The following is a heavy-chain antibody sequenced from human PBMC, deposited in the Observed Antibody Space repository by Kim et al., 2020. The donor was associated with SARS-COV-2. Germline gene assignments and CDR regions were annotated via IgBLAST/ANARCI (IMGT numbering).Heavy chain of an antibody. Sequence: ASVKVSCKVSGYTLTELSMHWVRQAPGKGLEWMGGFDPDDGETIYAQKFQGRVTMTEDTSTDTAYMELSSLRSEDTAVYYCATSPATRAGNWFDPWGQGTLVTVSS. D-gene: IGHD2-15*01. CDR3: ATSPATRAGNWFDP. J-gene: IGHJ5*02. CDR2: FDPDDGET. CDR1: GYTLTELS. V-gene: IGHV1-24*01.